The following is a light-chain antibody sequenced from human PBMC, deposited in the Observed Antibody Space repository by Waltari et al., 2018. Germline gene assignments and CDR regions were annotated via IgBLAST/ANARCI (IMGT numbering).Light chain of an antibody. CDR3: QSYDTSLSAWV. V-gene: IGLV1-40*01. CDR1: KSNIGAGYD. J-gene: IGLJ3*02. Sequence: QSVLTQPPSVSGAPGRRVTISCTGSKSNIGAGYDVHWYQQVPGTAPKLLIFGNDRRPSGVPDRFSGSKAGTSASLAISSLQAEDEGEYYCQSYDTSLSAWVFAGGTKLTVL. CDR2: GND.